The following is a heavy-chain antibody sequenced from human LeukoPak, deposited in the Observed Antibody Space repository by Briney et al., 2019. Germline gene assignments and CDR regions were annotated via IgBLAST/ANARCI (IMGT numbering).Heavy chain of an antibody. CDR2: ISATGGTT. CDR1: GFTFSTYA. V-gene: IGHV3-23*01. Sequence: GGSLRLSCAASGFTFSTYAMSWVRQAPGKGLEWVSAISATGGTTYYADSVKGRFTISRDNSKNTLYLQLNSLRAEDTAIYYCAKGKVTAFLDWFDPWSQGTLVTVSS. D-gene: IGHD2-21*02. J-gene: IGHJ5*02. CDR3: AKGKVTAFLDWFDP.